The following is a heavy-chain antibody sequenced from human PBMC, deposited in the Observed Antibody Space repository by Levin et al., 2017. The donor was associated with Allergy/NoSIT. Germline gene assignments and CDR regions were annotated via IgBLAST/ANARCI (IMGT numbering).Heavy chain of an antibody. CDR2: IWWNGDNK. Sequence: GGSLRLSCVASGFTFGDYGMHWVRQAPGKGLQWVAVIWWNGDNKFYGDSVKGRLSISRDNSQNTVSLQMSRLRGEDTAVYYCARANRNWDYVENGPNFDYWGRGTLVTVSS. CDR1: GFTFGDYG. CDR3: ARANRNWDYVENGPNFDY. J-gene: IGHJ4*02. V-gene: IGHV3-33*01. D-gene: IGHD1-7*01.